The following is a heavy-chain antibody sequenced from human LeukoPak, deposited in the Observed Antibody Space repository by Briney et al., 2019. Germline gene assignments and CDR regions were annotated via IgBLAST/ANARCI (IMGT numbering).Heavy chain of an antibody. CDR1: GYTFTGYY. CDR2: INPNSGGT. V-gene: IGHV1-2*02. D-gene: IGHD3-22*01. CDR3: ARGVYSSGYWIPLPSWFDP. Sequence: ASVKVSCKASGYTFTGYYMHWVRQAPGQGLEWMGWINPNSGGTNYAQKFQGRVTMTRDTSISTAYMELGRLRSDDTAVYYCARGVYSSGYWIPLPSWFDPWGQGTLVTVSS. J-gene: IGHJ5*02.